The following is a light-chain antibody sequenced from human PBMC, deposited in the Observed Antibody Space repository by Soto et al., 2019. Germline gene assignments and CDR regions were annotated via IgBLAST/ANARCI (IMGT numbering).Light chain of an antibody. V-gene: IGKV1-39*01. Sequence: DLQLTQSPSSLSASIGDRVTITCRASQSIATYLNWYQQEPGKAPQLLIYAASSFQVGVPSRFSVSGSGTDFTLTISSLQPEDVATYYGQPSSSTPLTFGGGTRVEIK. CDR3: QPSSSTPLT. J-gene: IGKJ4*01. CDR1: QSIATY. CDR2: AAS.